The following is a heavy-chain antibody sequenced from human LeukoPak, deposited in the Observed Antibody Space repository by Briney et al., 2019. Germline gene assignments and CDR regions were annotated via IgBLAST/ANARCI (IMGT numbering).Heavy chain of an antibody. CDR3: AREPFDYGGNFRGMDV. J-gene: IGHJ6*02. D-gene: IGHD4-23*01. V-gene: IGHV4-59*08. Sequence: KPSETLSLTCTVSGGSISSYYWSWIRQPPGKGLEWIGYIYYSGSTNYNPSLKSRVTISVDTSKNQFSLKLSSVTAADTAVYYCAREPFDYGGNFRGMDVWGQGTTVTVSS. CDR2: IYYSGST. CDR1: GGSISSYY.